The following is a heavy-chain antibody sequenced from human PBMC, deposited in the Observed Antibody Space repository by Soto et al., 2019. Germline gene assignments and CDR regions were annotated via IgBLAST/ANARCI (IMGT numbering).Heavy chain of an antibody. Sequence: SETLSLTCTVSGGSISSSSYYWGWIRQPPGKGLEWIGSIYYSGSTYYNPSLKSRVTISVDTSKNQFSLKLSSVTAADTAVYYCARLVRSAYDFWNDSLFDYWGLVTLVSVS. V-gene: IGHV4-39*01. J-gene: IGHJ4*02. CDR2: IYYSGST. CDR1: GGSISSSSYY. CDR3: ARLVRSAYDFWNDSLFDY. D-gene: IGHD3-3*01.